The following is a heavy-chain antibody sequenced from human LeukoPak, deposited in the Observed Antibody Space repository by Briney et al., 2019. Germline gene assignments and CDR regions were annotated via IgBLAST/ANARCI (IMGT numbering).Heavy chain of an antibody. CDR3: AREDDILTGYYESSYYFDY. CDR1: GYSISSGYY. V-gene: IGHV4-38-2*02. CDR2: IYHSGST. Sequence: SETLSLTCTVSGYSISSGYYWGWIRQPPGKGLEWIGSIYHSGSTHYNPSLKSRVTISVDTSKNQFSLKLSSVTAADTAVYYCAREDDILTGYYESSYYFDYWGQGTLVTVSS. J-gene: IGHJ4*02. D-gene: IGHD3-9*01.